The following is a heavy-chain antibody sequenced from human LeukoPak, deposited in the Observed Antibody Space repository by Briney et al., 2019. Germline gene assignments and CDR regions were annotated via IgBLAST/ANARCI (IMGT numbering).Heavy chain of an antibody. J-gene: IGHJ4*02. Sequence: ASVKVSCKASGGTFSRYAISWVRQAPGQGLEWMGRIIPILGIANYAQKFQGRVTITADKSTSTAYMELSSLRSEDTAVYYCARGLYRSGGSVDYWGQGTLVTVSS. CDR2: IIPILGIA. CDR1: GGTFSRYA. V-gene: IGHV1-69*04. D-gene: IGHD2-15*01. CDR3: ARGLYRSGGSVDY.